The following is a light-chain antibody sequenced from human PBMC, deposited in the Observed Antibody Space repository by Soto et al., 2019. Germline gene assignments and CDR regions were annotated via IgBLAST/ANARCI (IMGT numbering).Light chain of an antibody. J-gene: IGLJ2*01. Sequence: QSALTQPASVSGSPGQSITISCTGTSSDIGTYNYVSWYQQHPGRAPKLMIYDVTNRPSGISNRFSGSKSGNTASLTISDLPAEDEADYYCSSYTRSSTVVFGGGTKLTVL. V-gene: IGLV2-14*01. CDR1: SSDIGTYNY. CDR3: SSYTRSSTVV. CDR2: DVT.